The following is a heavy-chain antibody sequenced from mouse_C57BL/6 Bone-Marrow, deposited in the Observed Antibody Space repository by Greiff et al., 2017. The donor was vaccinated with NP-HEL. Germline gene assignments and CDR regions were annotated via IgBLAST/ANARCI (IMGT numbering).Heavy chain of an antibody. Sequence: VQLQESGPGLVQPSQSLSITCTVSGFSLTSYGVHWVRQSPGKGLEWLGVIWRGGSTDYNAAFMSRLSITTDNSKSQVFFKMNSLQADDTAIYYCAKKCTTVPHWYFDVWGTGTTVTVSS. CDR1: GFSLTSYG. CDR2: IWRGGST. V-gene: IGHV2-5*01. CDR3: AKKCTTVPHWYFDV. J-gene: IGHJ1*03. D-gene: IGHD1-1*01.